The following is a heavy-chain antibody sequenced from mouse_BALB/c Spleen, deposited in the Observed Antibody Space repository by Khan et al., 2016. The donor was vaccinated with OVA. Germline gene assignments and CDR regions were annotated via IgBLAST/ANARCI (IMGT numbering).Heavy chain of an antibody. V-gene: IGHV1S137*01. CDR2: ISTYSGNT. J-gene: IGHJ2*01. Sequence: QVRLQQSGPELVRPGVSVKISCKGSGYKFTDYAMHWVKQSHAKSLEWIGLISTYSGNTNYKQKFKGKATMTVDKSSSTAYMELARLTSEDSAIYYVTRPAYDGYYDYWGQGTTLTVSS. D-gene: IGHD2-3*01. CDR3: TRPAYDGYYDY. CDR1: GYKFTDYA.